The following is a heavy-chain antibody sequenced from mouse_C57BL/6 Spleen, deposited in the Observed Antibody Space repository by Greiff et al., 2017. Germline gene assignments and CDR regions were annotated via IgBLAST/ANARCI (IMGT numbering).Heavy chain of an antibody. CDR2: ISYDGSN. CDR3: AKEWLLYYAMDY. CDR1: GYSITSGYY. J-gene: IGHJ4*01. V-gene: IGHV3-6*01. D-gene: IGHD2-3*01. Sequence: EVQVVESGPGLVKPSQSLSLTCSVTGYSITSGYYWNWIRQFPGNKLEWMGYISYDGSNNYNPSLKNRISITRDTSKNQFFLKLNSVTTEDTATYYCAKEWLLYYAMDYWGQGTSVTVSS.